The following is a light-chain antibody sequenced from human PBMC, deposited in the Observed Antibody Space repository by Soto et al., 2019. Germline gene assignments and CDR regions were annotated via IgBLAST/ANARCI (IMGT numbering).Light chain of an antibody. V-gene: IGKV2D-29*01. Sequence: DIVMTQTPLSLAVTPGQPASISCKSSQSLLYRDGKTYFYWYLQKSGQPPQLLIYEVSNRFSGVTNRFNGRGSGTNFTLKISRVEAEDVGVYYCIQSIQVPITFGQGTRLEMK. CDR3: IQSIQVPIT. CDR1: QSLLYRDGKTY. J-gene: IGKJ5*01. CDR2: EVS.